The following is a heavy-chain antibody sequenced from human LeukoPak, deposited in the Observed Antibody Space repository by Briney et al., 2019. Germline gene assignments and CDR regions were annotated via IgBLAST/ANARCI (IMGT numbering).Heavy chain of an antibody. CDR1: GGSFSGYY. J-gene: IGHJ6*03. D-gene: IGHD3-9*01. CDR3: ARLHYDILTGYYGYYYYYYMDV. V-gene: IGHV4-34*01. CDR2: INHSGST. Sequence: SETLSLTCAVYGGSFSGYYWSWIRQPPGKGLEWIGEINHSGSTNYNPSLKSRVTISVDTSKNQFSLKLSSVTAADTAVYYCARLHYDILTGYYGYYYYYYMDVWGKGTTVTISS.